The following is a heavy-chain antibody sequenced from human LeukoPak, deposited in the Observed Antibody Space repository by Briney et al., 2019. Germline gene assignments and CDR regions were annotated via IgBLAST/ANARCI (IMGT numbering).Heavy chain of an antibody. CDR2: IYYSGST. CDR1: GVSITSSSYY. CDR3: ARRDSSGVVPRWDY. Sequence: SETLSLTCTVSGVSITSSSYYWGWIRQPPGKGLEWFGSIYYSGSTYYNPSLKSRVTISVDTSKNQFSLKLSSVTAADTAVYYCARRDSSGVVPRWDYWGQGTLVTVSS. J-gene: IGHJ4*02. V-gene: IGHV4-39*01. D-gene: IGHD6-19*01.